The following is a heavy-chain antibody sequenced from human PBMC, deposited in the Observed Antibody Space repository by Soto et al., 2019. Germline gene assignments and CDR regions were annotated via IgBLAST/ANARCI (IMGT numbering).Heavy chain of an antibody. CDR2: IFTSGST. J-gene: IGHJ3*02. V-gene: IGHV4-4*07. Sequence: ETLSLTCTVSGGSLNRYYWTWIRQPAGKGLEWIGRIFTSGSTNNNPSLKSRVTMSVDTSKNQFSLRLSSVTAADTAVYYCAAYNSTLGTFDIWGQGTMVTVSS. CDR3: AAYNSTLGTFDI. D-gene: IGHD6-13*01. CDR1: GGSLNRYY.